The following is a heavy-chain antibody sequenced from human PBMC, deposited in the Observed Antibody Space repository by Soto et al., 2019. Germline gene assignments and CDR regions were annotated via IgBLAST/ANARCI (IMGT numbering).Heavy chain of an antibody. CDR3: SRHDYGATTNCFDP. V-gene: IGHV4-39*01. D-gene: IGHD4-17*01. CDR1: GGSIGSSSYY. J-gene: IGHJ5*02. CDR2: IYYSGST. Sequence: SETLSLTCTVSGGSIGSSSYYWGWIRQPPGKGLEGIGSIYYSGSTYYNPSLKSRVTISVDTSKNQFILKLSSVTAADTAVYYCSRHDYGATTNCFDPWGQGTPVTVSS.